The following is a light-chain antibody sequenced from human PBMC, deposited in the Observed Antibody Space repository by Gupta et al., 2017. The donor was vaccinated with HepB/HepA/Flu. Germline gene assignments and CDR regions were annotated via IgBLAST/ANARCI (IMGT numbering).Light chain of an antibody. CDR2: WAS. CDR3: QQDASTPPT. Sequence: DIVMTQSPDSLAVSLGERATINCKSSQSVLYSSNNKNYLAWYQQKPVQPPKLLIYWASTRESGVPDRFSGSGSGTDFTLTISSLQAEDVAVYYCQQDASTPPTFGGGTKVEIK. J-gene: IGKJ4*01. CDR1: QSVLYSSNNKNY. V-gene: IGKV4-1*01.